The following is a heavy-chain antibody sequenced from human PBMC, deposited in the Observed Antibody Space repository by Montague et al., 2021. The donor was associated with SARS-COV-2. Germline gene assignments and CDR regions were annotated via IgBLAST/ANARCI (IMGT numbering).Heavy chain of an antibody. CDR1: GGSISSSSNY. CDR2: IYYSGST. D-gene: IGHD3-10*01. Sequence: SETLSLTCTVSGGSISSSSNYWGWIRQPPGKGLEWIGSIYYSGSTYYNSSLKSRVTISVDTSKNQFSLKLNSVTAADTAVYYCARLVWFGELSSENWSDPWGQGTLVTVSS. CDR3: ARLVWFGELSSENWSDP. V-gene: IGHV4-39*01. J-gene: IGHJ5*02.